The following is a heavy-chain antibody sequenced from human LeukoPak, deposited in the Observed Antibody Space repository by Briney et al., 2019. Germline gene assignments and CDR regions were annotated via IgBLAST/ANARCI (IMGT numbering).Heavy chain of an antibody. V-gene: IGHV1-69*05. Sequence: SVKVSCKASGGSFSSYAANWVRQAPGQGLEWMGGIIPIFGTANYAQKFQGRVTITTDESTSTAYMELSSLRSEDTAVYYCARGRYGEYRKNHYYYYMDVWGKGTAVTVSS. CDR2: IIPIFGTA. CDR3: ARGRYGEYRKNHYYYYMDV. CDR1: GGSFSSYA. D-gene: IGHD4-17*01. J-gene: IGHJ6*03.